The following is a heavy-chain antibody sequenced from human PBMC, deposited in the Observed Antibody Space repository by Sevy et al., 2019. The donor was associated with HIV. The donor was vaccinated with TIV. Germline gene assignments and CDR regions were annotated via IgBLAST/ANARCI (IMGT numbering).Heavy chain of an antibody. V-gene: IGHV1-69*13. J-gene: IGHJ6*02. CDR3: ARDNGNTAARFYYYYYGMDV. CDR1: GGTFSSYA. D-gene: IGHD6-6*01. Sequence: ASVKVSCKASGGTFSSYAISWVRQAPGQGLEWMGGIIPIFGTANYAQKFQGRVTITADESTSTAYMELSSLRSEDTAVYYCARDNGNTAARFYYYYYGMDVWGQGTTVTVSS. CDR2: IIPIFGTA.